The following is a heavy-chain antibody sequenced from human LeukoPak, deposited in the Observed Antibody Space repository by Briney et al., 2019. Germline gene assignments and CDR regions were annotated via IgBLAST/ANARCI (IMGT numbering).Heavy chain of an antibody. CDR3: ARRDSSGPYYFDY. CDR1: GGSISSYY. Sequence: TSETLSLTCAVSGGSISSYYWSWIRQPPGKGLEWIGYIYYSGSTNYNPSLKSRVTISVDTSKNQFSLKLSSVTAADTAVYYCARRDSSGPYYFDYWGQGTLVTVSS. D-gene: IGHD6-19*01. J-gene: IGHJ4*02. CDR2: IYYSGST. V-gene: IGHV4-59*08.